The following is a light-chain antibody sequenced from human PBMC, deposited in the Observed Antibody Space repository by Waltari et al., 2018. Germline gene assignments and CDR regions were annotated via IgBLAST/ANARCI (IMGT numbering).Light chain of an antibody. J-gene: IGLJ3*02. Sequence: QSALTQPASVSGSPGQSITISCPGTNNLVSWYQQFPGKVPKLVLYATTERPAGVSNRFSGSKSGDTASLTISGLQPGDEADYYCCSYEPFNRVFGGGTKLTVL. CDR1: NNL. CDR3: CSYEPFNRV. CDR2: ATT. V-gene: IGLV2-23*01.